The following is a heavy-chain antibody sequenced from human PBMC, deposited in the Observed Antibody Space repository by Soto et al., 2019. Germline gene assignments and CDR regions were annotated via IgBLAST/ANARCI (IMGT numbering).Heavy chain of an antibody. J-gene: IGHJ4*02. Sequence: PGGSLRLSCAASGFTFSSYSMNWVRQAPGKGLEWVSSISSSSSYIYCADSVKGRFTISRDNAKNSLYLQMNSLRAEDTAVYYCARDQPGYSYGYGLGYWGQGT. CDR3: ARDQPGYSYGYGLGY. CDR2: ISSSSSYI. D-gene: IGHD5-18*01. CDR1: GFTFSSYS. V-gene: IGHV3-21*01.